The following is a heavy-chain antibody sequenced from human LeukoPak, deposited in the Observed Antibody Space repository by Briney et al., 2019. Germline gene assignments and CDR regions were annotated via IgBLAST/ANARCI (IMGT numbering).Heavy chain of an antibody. Sequence: GGSLRLSCTASGFAFSAYGMDWVRQAPGEGLEWVAVTWHDGTNKYYADSVKGRFTISRDNSKNTLYLQMDSLRAEDTAVYYCVRGGPNWPSEPFDIWGQGTMVTVSS. CDR3: VRGGPNWPSEPFDI. V-gene: IGHV3-33*01. CDR2: TWHDGTNK. J-gene: IGHJ3*02. CDR1: GFAFSAYG. D-gene: IGHD1-1*01.